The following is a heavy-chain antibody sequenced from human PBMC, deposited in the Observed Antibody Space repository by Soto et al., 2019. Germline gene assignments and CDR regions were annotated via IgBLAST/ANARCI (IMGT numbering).Heavy chain of an antibody. CDR3: ARDGYYYDSSGYLAFDI. CDR1: GGTFSSYA. D-gene: IGHD3-22*01. CDR2: IIPIFGTA. V-gene: IGHV1-69*13. Sequence: GASVKVSCKASGGTFSSYAISWVRQAPGQGLEWMGGIIPIFGTANYAQKFQGRVTITADESTSTAYMELSSLRSEDTAVYYCARDGYYYDSSGYLAFDIWGQGTMVTVSS. J-gene: IGHJ3*02.